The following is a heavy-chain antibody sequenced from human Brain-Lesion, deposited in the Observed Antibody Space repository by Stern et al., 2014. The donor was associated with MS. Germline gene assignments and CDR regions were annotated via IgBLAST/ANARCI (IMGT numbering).Heavy chain of an antibody. V-gene: IGHV3-9*01. CDR1: GFTFGDYA. D-gene: IGHD1-14*01. Sequence: VQLVESGGDLVQPGRSLRLSCAAFGFTFGDYAMHWVRQGQGKGLDLVAGISWNSGTIGYADSVKGRFTTSRDNAYSSLYLQMNSLRPEDTALYYCARDITGSSAYFAYWGQGTLVTVSS. J-gene: IGHJ4*02. CDR2: ISWNSGTI. CDR3: ARDITGSSAYFAY.